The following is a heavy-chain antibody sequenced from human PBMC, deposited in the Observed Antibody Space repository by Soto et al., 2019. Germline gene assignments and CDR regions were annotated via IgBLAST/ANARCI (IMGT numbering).Heavy chain of an antibody. V-gene: IGHV1-69*12. CDR1: GGTFSSYA. CDR2: IIPIFGTA. Sequence: QVQLVQSGAEVKKPGSSVKVSCKASGGTFSSYAISWVRQAPGQGLEWMGGIIPIFGTANYAQKFQGRVTITADESTXXAXMXLSRLRSEDTAVYYCARDRLLGGYDLKSYYYYGMAVWGQGTTVTVSS. D-gene: IGHD5-12*01. CDR3: ARDRLLGGYDLKSYYYYGMAV. J-gene: IGHJ6*02.